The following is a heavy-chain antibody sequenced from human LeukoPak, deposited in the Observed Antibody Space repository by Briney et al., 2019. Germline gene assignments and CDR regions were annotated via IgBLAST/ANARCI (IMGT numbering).Heavy chain of an antibody. CDR3: AIEYSSSGFNY. V-gene: IGHV1-2*06. Sequence: ASVKVSCKASGYTFTGYHIHWVRQAPGQGLEWMGRINPYSGDTNFAQKFQGRVTMTRDTSITTAYVDLSSLTPDDTAVYSCAIEYSSSGFNYWVQGTLVTVSS. CDR2: INPYSGDT. D-gene: IGHD6-6*01. CDR1: GYTFTGYH. J-gene: IGHJ4*02.